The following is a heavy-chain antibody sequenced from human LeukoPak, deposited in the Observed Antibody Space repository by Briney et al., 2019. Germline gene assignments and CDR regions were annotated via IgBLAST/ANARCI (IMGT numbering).Heavy chain of an antibody. Sequence: SATLALTCAVYGGSFSGYYWSWIRQPPGKGLDWIGEINHSGSTNYNPSLKSRVTISVDTSKNQFSLKLSSVTAADTAVYYCARTGWNYYYGMDVWGQGTTVTVSS. D-gene: IGHD6-19*01. CDR2: INHSGST. J-gene: IGHJ6*02. V-gene: IGHV4-34*01. CDR1: GGSFSGYY. CDR3: ARTGWNYYYGMDV.